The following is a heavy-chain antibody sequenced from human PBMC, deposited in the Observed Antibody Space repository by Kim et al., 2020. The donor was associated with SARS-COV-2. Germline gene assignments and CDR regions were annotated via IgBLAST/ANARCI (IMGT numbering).Heavy chain of an antibody. CDR1: GGSFSGYY. V-gene: IGHV4-34*01. Sequence: SETLSLTCAVYGGSFSGYYWSWIRQPPGKGLEWIGEINHSGSTNYNPSLKSRVTISVDTSKNQFSLKLSSVTAADTAVYYCARDRVVVVAATVYYYYGMDVWGQGTTVTVSS. D-gene: IGHD2-15*01. J-gene: IGHJ6*02. CDR2: INHSGST. CDR3: ARDRVVVVAATVYYYYGMDV.